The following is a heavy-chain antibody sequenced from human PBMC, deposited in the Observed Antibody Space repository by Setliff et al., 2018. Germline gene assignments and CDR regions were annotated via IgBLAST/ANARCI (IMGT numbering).Heavy chain of an antibody. Sequence: GGSLRLSCAASGFTFSNAWMSWVRQAPGKGLEWVGRIKSKTDGGTTDYAAPVKGRFTIARDDSKNTLYLQMNSLKTEDTAVYYCTTAPLAAASTCWGQGTLVTVSS. V-gene: IGHV3-15*01. D-gene: IGHD6-13*01. CDR1: GFTFSNAW. CDR2: IKSKTDGGTT. J-gene: IGHJ4*02. CDR3: TTAPLAAASTC.